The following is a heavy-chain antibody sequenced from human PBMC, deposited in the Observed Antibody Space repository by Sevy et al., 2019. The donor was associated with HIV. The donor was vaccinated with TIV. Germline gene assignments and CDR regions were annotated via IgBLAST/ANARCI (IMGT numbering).Heavy chain of an antibody. CDR1: GFSFSNYD. CDR2: ISHDERYK. CDR3: ARLVSCGGDCYYLDS. J-gene: IGHJ4*02. D-gene: IGHD2-21*02. V-gene: IGHV3-30*01. Sequence: GGSLRLSCADSGFSFSNYDMHWVRQAPGKGLDWVAVISHDERYKNYAESVKVRFTISRDNFKNTLFLQMDSLRPEDTAVYFCARLVSCGGDCYYLDSWGQGALVTVSS.